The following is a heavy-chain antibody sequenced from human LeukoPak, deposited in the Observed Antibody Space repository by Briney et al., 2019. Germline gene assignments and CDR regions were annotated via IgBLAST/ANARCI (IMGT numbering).Heavy chain of an antibody. CDR3: ARVGELATILY. J-gene: IGHJ4*02. Sequence: ASVKVSCKASGYTFTSNYIHWVRQAPGQGLEWMGMIYPRDGSTSYAQKFQGRVTMTRDTSTSTVYMELSSLRSEDTAVYYCARVGELATILYWGQGTLVTVSS. D-gene: IGHD5-24*01. CDR2: IYPRDGST. V-gene: IGHV1-46*01. CDR1: GYTFTSNY.